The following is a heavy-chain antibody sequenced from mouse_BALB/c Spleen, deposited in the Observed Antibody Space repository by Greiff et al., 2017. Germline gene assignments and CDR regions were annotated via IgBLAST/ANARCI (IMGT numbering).Heavy chain of an antibody. Sequence: EVQLQESGPSLVKPSQTLSLTCSVTGDSITSGYWNWIRKFPGNKLEYMGYISYSGSTYYNPSLKSRISITRDTSKNQYYLQLNSVTTEDTATYYCARGGYYGSSYPGAYWGQGTLVTVSA. CDR2: ISYSGST. CDR1: GDSITSGY. D-gene: IGHD1-1*01. J-gene: IGHJ3*01. CDR3: ARGGYYGSSYPGAY. V-gene: IGHV3-8*02.